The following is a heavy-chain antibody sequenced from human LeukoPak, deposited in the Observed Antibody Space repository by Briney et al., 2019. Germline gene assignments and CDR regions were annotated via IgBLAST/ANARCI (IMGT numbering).Heavy chain of an antibody. J-gene: IGHJ4*02. CDR1: GFTFSNFA. V-gene: IGHV3-23*01. Sequence: PGGSLRLSCAASGFTFSNFAMSWVRQAPGKGLECVSLISANGCATYYADSVKGRFTISRDNSKSTLYLQMNSLRADDTAVYYCAKASGSPYYFDYWGQGTLVTVSS. CDR3: AKASGSPYYFDY. CDR2: ISANGCAT. D-gene: IGHD3-10*01.